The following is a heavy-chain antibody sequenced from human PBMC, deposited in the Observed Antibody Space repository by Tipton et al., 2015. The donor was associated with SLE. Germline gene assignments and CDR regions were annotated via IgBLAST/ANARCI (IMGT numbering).Heavy chain of an antibody. D-gene: IGHD3-22*01. V-gene: IGHV4-59*01. CDR2: IYSSGST. CDR1: GDSISSFY. J-gene: IGHJ2*01. CDR3: ARGGGDSSGYRYFDL. Sequence: TLSLTCTSSGDSISSFYWSWIRQPPGKGLEWIGYIYSSGSTNYNPSLKSRATISVDTSKNQFSLKLTSVTAADTAVYYCARGGGDSSGYRYFDLWGRGTLVTVAS.